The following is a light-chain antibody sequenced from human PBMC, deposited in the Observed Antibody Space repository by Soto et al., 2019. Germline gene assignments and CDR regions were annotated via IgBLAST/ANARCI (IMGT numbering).Light chain of an antibody. J-gene: IGKJ3*01. Sequence: DIQMTQSPSTLSASVGDRVTITCRASQSISSWLAWYQQKPGKAPKLLIYKASSLESGVPSRFSGSGSGTEFTLTISSLQPDDFAMYYCQQYGGAPFTFGPGTRV. V-gene: IGKV1-5*03. CDR1: QSISSW. CDR2: KAS. CDR3: QQYGGAPFT.